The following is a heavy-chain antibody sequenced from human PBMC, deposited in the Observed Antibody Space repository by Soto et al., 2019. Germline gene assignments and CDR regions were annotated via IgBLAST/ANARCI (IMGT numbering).Heavy chain of an antibody. D-gene: IGHD3-22*01. J-gene: IGHJ4*02. CDR2: TFFRSKWYN. CDR3: ARDPRISYYDSSGYYYYFDY. V-gene: IGHV6-1*01. CDR1: GDSVSSNSAA. Sequence: SQTLSLTCAISGDSVSSNSAAWNWIRQSPSRGLKWLGMTFFRSKWYNDYAVSVKSRITINPDTSKNQFSLQLNSVTPEDTAVYYCARDPRISYYDSSGYYYYFDYWGQGTLVTVSS.